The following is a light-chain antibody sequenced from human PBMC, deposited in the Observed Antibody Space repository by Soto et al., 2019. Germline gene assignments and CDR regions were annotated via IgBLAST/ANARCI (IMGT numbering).Light chain of an antibody. Sequence: VLTQSPATLSLSPGERATLSCRASQSVSSSYLAWYQQKPGQAPRLLIYGASSRATGIPDRFSGSGSGTDFTLTISRLEPEDFAVYYCQQYGSPWTFGQGTKVDIK. V-gene: IGKV3-20*01. CDR2: GAS. J-gene: IGKJ1*01. CDR3: QQYGSPWT. CDR1: QSVSSSY.